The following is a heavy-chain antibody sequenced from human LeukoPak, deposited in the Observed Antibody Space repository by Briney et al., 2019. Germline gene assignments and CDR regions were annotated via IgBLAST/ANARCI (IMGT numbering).Heavy chain of an antibody. D-gene: IGHD3-22*01. Sequence: QPGGSLRLSCAASGFTFSSYEMNWVRQAPGKGLEWVSAISGSGGSTYYADSVKGRFTISRDNSKNTLYLQMNSLRAEDTAVYYCAKTPYYDSSGYYSHYFDYWGQGTLVTVSS. V-gene: IGHV3-23*01. CDR3: AKTPYYDSSGYYSHYFDY. J-gene: IGHJ4*02. CDR2: ISGSGGST. CDR1: GFTFSSYE.